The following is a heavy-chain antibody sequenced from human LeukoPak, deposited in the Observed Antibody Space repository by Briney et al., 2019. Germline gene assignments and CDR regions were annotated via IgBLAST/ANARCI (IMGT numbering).Heavy chain of an antibody. CDR1: GYSFTSYW. CDR2: IYPGDSDT. CDR3: ARHSYGGYYDSSTPLGY. V-gene: IGHV5-51*01. Sequence: GESLKISCKGSGYSFTSYWIAWVRQMPGKGLEWMGIIYPGDSDTRYSPSFQGQVTISADKSISTAYLQWSSLKASDTAMYYCARHSYGGYYDSSTPLGYWGQGTLVTVSS. J-gene: IGHJ4*02. D-gene: IGHD3-22*01.